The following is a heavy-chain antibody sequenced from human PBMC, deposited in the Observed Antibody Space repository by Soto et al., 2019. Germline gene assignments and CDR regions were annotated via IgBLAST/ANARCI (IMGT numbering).Heavy chain of an antibody. CDR3: AKDKYSGSYFNYYYGMDV. CDR1: GFTFSNYA. V-gene: IGHV3-23*01. D-gene: IGHD1-26*01. J-gene: IGHJ6*02. Sequence: GGSLRLSCAASGFTFSNYAMSWVRQAPGKGLEWVSGISGSGGSTYYADSVKGRFTISRDNSKNTLYLQMNSLRAEDTAVYYCAKDKYSGSYFNYYYGMDVWGQGTTVTVSS. CDR2: ISGSGGST.